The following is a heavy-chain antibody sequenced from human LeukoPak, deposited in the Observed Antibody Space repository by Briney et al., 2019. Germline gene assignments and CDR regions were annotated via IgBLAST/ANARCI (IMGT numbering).Heavy chain of an antibody. CDR2: IYYSGST. CDR3: ARGGEQWLAYFDY. Sequence: SETLSLTCTVSGGSVSSTSYYWGWIRQPPGKGLEWIGSIYYSGSTYYNPSLKSRATISVDTSKNQFSLKLSSVTAADTAVYYCARGGEQWLAYFDYWGQGTLVTVSS. V-gene: IGHV4-39*07. D-gene: IGHD6-19*01. CDR1: GGSVSSTSYY. J-gene: IGHJ4*02.